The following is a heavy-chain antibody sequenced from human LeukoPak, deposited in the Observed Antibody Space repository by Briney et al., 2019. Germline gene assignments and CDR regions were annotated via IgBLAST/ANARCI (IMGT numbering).Heavy chain of an antibody. D-gene: IGHD6-6*01. CDR3: AGIEYSSSSSWFDP. V-gene: IGHV3-23*01. Sequence: GGSLRLSCAASGFIFSDSSMSWVRQAPGKGLEWVSSIGSTGAYTYYTDSVKGRFTISRDNSKNTLYLQMNSLRAEDTAVYYCAGIEYSSSSSWFDPWGQGTLVTVSS. CDR1: GFIFSDSS. CDR2: IGSTGAYT. J-gene: IGHJ5*02.